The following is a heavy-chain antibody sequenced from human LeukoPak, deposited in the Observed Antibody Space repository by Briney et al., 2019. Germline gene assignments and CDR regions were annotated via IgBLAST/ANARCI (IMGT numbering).Heavy chain of an antibody. CDR2: IFSGGTT. CDR3: ARTPRDYYYGSGSYYRNHAYYFDY. D-gene: IGHD3-10*01. CDR1: GFTVSSKY. Sequence: PGGSLRLSCAASGFTVSSKYMSWVRQAPGKGLEWVSVIFSGGTTFYADSVKGRFTISRDNSENTLYLQMNSLRAEDTAVYYCARTPRDYYYGSGSYYRNHAYYFDYWGQGTLVTVSS. J-gene: IGHJ4*02. V-gene: IGHV3-66*01.